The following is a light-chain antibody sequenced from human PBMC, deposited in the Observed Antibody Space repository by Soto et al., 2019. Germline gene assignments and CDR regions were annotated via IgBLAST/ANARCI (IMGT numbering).Light chain of an antibody. V-gene: IGKV3-20*01. CDR1: QSVSSSY. J-gene: IGKJ1*01. Sequence: EIVLTQSPGTLSLSPGERATLSCRASQSVSSSYLAWYQQKPGQAPRLLIYGASSRATGIPDRFSGSGSGTDFTLTITRLEPEEFAVYLCQQDGSSRTFGQGTKVEIK. CDR2: GAS. CDR3: QQDGSSRT.